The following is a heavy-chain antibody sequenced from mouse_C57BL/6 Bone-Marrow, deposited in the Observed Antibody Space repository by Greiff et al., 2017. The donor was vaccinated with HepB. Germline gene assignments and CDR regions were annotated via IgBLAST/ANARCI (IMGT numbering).Heavy chain of an antibody. J-gene: IGHJ2*01. CDR1: GYTFTSYW. CDR3: ARDGSGGFDY. D-gene: IGHD2-3*01. V-gene: IGHV1-52*01. Sequence: VQLQQPGAELVRPGSSVKLSCKASGYTFTSYWMHWVKQRPIQGLEWIGNIDPSDSETHYNQKFKDKATLTVDKSSSTAYMPLSSLTSEDSAVYYCARDGSGGFDYWGQGTTLTVSS. CDR2: IDPSDSET.